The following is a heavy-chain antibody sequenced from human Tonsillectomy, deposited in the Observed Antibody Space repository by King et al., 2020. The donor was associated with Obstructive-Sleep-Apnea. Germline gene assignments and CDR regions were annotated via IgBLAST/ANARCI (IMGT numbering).Heavy chain of an antibody. CDR3: ARHLGGQFDY. J-gene: IGHJ4*02. CDR1: GGSLSSFY. CDR2: FSFRGGT. D-gene: IGHD3-16*01. V-gene: IGHV4-59*08. Sequence: VHLQESGPGLVKPSETLSLTCTVSGGSLSSFYWSWIRQPPGKGLAWIGYFSFRGGTKYNPSLKSRVTISLDTSKNKFSLNLSSVTAADTAVYYCARHLGGQFDYWGQGTLVTVSS.